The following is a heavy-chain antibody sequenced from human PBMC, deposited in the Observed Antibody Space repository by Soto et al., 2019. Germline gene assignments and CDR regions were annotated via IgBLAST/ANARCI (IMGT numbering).Heavy chain of an antibody. CDR2: INPTGGST. CDR1: GYTFTSYY. D-gene: IGHD1-26*01. CDR3: AREGIVGDTRMNAMDV. J-gene: IGHJ6*02. V-gene: IGHV1-46*01. Sequence: GASVKVSCKASGYTFTSYYMHWVRQAPGQGLEWMGIINPTGGSTSYAQKFQGRVTMTRDTSTSAVYMELSSLRSEDTAVYYCAREGIVGDTRMNAMDVWGQGTTVTV.